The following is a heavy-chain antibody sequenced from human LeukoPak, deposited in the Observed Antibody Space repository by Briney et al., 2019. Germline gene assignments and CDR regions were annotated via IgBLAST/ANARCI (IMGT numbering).Heavy chain of an antibody. CDR3: ARAAGYYYDSSGYFLPAYYFDY. Sequence: SVKVSCKASGGTFSSYAISWVRQAPGQGLEWMGGIIPIFGTANYAQKFQGRVTITADKSTSTAYMELSSLRSEDTAVYYCARAAGYYYDSSGYFLPAYYFDYWGQGTLVTVSS. J-gene: IGHJ4*02. D-gene: IGHD3-22*01. CDR2: IIPIFGTA. CDR1: GGTFSSYA. V-gene: IGHV1-69*06.